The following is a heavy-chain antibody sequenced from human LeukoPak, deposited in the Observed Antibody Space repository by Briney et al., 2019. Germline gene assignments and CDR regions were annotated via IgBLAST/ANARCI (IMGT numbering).Heavy chain of an antibody. CDR1: GLTFSRAW. CDR2: IKSKTDGETI. V-gene: IGHV3-15*01. Sequence: PGESLRLSCAASGLTFSRAWMSWVRQAPGGGLEWVGRIKSKTDGETIEFVAPVKGRFTISRDDSQNTLYLQMDSLRTEDTGVYYCATVSSGLFYWGRGTLVAVSS. J-gene: IGHJ4*02. D-gene: IGHD3-16*01. CDR3: ATVSSGLFY.